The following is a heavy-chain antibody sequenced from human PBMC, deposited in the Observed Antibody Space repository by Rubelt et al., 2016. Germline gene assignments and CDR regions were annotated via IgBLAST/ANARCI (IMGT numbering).Heavy chain of an antibody. CDR2: ISSSSNTI. CDR3: ARTGKG. Sequence: GQLVESGGGLVQPGGSLRLSCAASGFTFSSNSMNWVRQAPGKGLEWVSYISSSSNTIYYADSVKGRFTIYRDNAKDSLYLQMNSLRAEDTAVYYCARTGKGWGQGTLVTVSS. J-gene: IGHJ4*02. CDR1: GFTFSSNS. V-gene: IGHV3-48*01.